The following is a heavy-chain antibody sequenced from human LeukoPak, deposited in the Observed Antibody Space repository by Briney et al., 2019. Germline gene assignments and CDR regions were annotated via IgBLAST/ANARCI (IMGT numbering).Heavy chain of an antibody. Sequence: VGSLRLSCAASGFTFSSYAMSWVRQAPGKGLEWVSAISGNGGSTYYADSVKGRFTISRDNSKNTLYLQMNSLRAEDTAVYYCAKDALIARLGAAFDIWGQGTMVTVSS. CDR1: GFTFSSYA. V-gene: IGHV3-23*01. D-gene: IGHD6-25*01. CDR2: ISGNGGST. CDR3: AKDALIARLGAAFDI. J-gene: IGHJ3*02.